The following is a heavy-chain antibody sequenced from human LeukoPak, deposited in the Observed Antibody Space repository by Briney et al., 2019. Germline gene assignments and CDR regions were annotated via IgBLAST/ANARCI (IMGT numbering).Heavy chain of an antibody. Sequence: SETLSLTCAVYGGSFSGYYWSWIHQPPGKGLEWIGEINHSGSTNYNPSLKSRLTISVDTSKNQFSLKLSSVTAADTAVYFCARGRGRWLQQGGGAFDIWGQGTMVTVSS. D-gene: IGHD5-24*01. V-gene: IGHV4-34*01. CDR3: ARGRGRWLQQGGGAFDI. CDR1: GGSFSGYY. CDR2: INHSGST. J-gene: IGHJ3*02.